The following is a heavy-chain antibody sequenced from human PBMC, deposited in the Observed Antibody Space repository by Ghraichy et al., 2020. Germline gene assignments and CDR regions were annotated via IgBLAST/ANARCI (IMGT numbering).Heavy chain of an antibody. CDR3: AKFARDWPNEYLQH. V-gene: IGHV3-23*01. J-gene: IGHJ1*01. Sequence: GEYLNISCAASGFTFRTYAMSWVRQAPGKGLEWVSAITDNGGTTYDAESVKGRFTISRDNSKNTLFLQMNSLRGEDTAVYYCAKFARDWPNEYLQHWGQGALVTVSS. CDR1: GFTFRTYA. D-gene: IGHD3/OR15-3a*01. CDR2: ITDNGGTT.